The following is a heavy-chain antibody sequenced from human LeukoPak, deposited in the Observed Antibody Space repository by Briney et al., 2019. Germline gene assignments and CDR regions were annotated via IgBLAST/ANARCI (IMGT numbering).Heavy chain of an antibody. CDR3: ARNRDYGDYEAYWYNWFDP. V-gene: IGHV4-38-2*02. D-gene: IGHD4-17*01. Sequence: SETLSLTCTVSGYSISSGYYWGWIRPPPGKGLEWIGSIYHRGSTYYNPSLKSRVTISVDTSKNQFSLKLSSVTAADTAVYYCARNRDYGDYEAYWYNWFDPWGQGTLVTVSS. J-gene: IGHJ5*02. CDR2: IYHRGST. CDR1: GYSISSGYY.